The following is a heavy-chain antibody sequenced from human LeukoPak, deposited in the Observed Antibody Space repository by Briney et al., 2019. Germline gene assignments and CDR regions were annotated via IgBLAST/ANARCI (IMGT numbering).Heavy chain of an antibody. Sequence: GASVKVSCKASGYTFTSYAMHWVRQAPGQRLEWMGWINAGNGNTKYSQKFQGRVTITRDTSASTAYMELSSLRSEDTAVYYCARKSYGYGAPISWFDPWGQGTLVTVSS. D-gene: IGHD5-18*01. V-gene: IGHV1-3*01. J-gene: IGHJ5*02. CDR1: GYTFTSYA. CDR2: INAGNGNT. CDR3: ARKSYGYGAPISWFDP.